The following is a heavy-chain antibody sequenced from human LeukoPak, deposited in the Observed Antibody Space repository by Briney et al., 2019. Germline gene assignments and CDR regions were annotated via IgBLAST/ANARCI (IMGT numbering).Heavy chain of an antibody. D-gene: IGHD3-10*01. Sequence: GGSLRLSCAASGFTFSSYGMNWVRQAPGKGLEWVAVISCDGSSKYYADSVKGRFTISRDNSKNTLYLQMNSLRAEDTAVYYCAKGGDYYGHFYYWGQGTLVTVSS. CDR1: GFTFSSYG. V-gene: IGHV3-30*18. CDR3: AKGGDYYGHFYY. J-gene: IGHJ4*02. CDR2: ISCDGSSK.